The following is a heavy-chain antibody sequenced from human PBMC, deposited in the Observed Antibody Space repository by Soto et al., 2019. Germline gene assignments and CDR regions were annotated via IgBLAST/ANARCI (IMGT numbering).Heavy chain of an antibody. Sequence: SVKVSCKASGGTFSSYAISWVRQAPGQGLEWMGGIIPIFGTANYAQKFQGRVTITADESTSTAYMELSSLRSEDTAVYYCARDLGDSSSRYPFDYWGQGTLVTVSS. CDR1: GGTFSSYA. D-gene: IGHD6-13*01. V-gene: IGHV1-69*13. CDR2: IIPIFGTA. CDR3: ARDLGDSSSRYPFDY. J-gene: IGHJ4*02.